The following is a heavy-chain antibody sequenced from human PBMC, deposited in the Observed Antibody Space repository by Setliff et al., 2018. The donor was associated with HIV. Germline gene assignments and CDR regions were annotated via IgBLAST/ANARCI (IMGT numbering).Heavy chain of an antibody. CDR1: GFTFSSYV. Sequence: GGSLRLSCAATGFTFSSYVLHWVRQAPGKGLEWVEVMSTDGGIKIYADSVQGRFTISRDNSKNTLFLQMNSLRPEDTAVYYCARDPILGGPDFFDHWGQGTLVTVSS. CDR2: MSTDGGIK. J-gene: IGHJ4*02. V-gene: IGHV3-30*03. D-gene: IGHD1-26*01. CDR3: ARDPILGGPDFFDH.